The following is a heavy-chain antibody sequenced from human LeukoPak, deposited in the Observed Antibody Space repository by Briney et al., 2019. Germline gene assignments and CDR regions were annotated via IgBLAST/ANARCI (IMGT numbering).Heavy chain of an antibody. V-gene: IGHV4-61*02. Sequence: SETLSRTCTVSGGSISSGSYYWSWIRQPAGKGLEWIGRVHTSGSTNYNPSLKSRVTISVDTSKNQFSLKLSSVTAADTAVYYCGSLGYSSGPRDWWGQGTLVTVSS. J-gene: IGHJ4*02. D-gene: IGHD6-25*01. CDR2: VHTSGST. CDR3: GSLGYSSGPRDW. CDR1: GGSISSGSYY.